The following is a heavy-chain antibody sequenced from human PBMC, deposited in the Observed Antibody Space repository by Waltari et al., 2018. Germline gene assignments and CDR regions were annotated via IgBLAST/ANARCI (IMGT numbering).Heavy chain of an antibody. V-gene: IGHV4-34*12. CDR2: IIQSGST. J-gene: IGHJ4*02. CDR1: GGSFSGYY. Sequence: QVQLQQWGAGLLKPSETLSLTCAVYGGSFSGYYWSWIRQPPGKGLEWIGEIIQSGSTSCNQARKSRVTISGDTAKNQFSLKLSSATAADTDVYYCARRGGMRSRTRARPFDYWGQGTLVTVSS. D-gene: IGHD2-2*01. CDR3: ARRGGMRSRTRARPFDY.